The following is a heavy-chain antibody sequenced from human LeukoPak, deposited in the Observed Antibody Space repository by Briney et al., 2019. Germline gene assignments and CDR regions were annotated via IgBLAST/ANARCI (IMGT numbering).Heavy chain of an antibody. Sequence: NPSETLSLTCTVSGGSISSSSHYWGWIRQPPGKGLEWIGSIYYSGSTYYNPSLKSRVTIPVDTSKNQFSLKLSSVTAADTAVYYCARLSSSSHLFDYWGQGTLVTVSS. D-gene: IGHD6-6*01. CDR3: ARLSSSSHLFDY. CDR1: GGSISSSSHY. CDR2: IYYSGST. J-gene: IGHJ4*02. V-gene: IGHV4-39*01.